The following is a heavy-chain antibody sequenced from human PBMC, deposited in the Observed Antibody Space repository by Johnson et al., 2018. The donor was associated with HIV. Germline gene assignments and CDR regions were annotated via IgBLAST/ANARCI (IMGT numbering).Heavy chain of an antibody. V-gene: IGHV3-66*02. Sequence: VQLVESGGGVVRPGGSLRLSCAASGFTFDDSGMSWVRQAPGKGLEWVSVIYSGGRTYYADPVKGRFTISRDNSKNTVYLQMNTLRPEDTAVYYCARDRFGSGRPNAFDIWGQGTMVTVSS. CDR1: GFTFDDSG. CDR2: IYSGGRT. J-gene: IGHJ3*02. D-gene: IGHD3-10*01. CDR3: ARDRFGSGRPNAFDI.